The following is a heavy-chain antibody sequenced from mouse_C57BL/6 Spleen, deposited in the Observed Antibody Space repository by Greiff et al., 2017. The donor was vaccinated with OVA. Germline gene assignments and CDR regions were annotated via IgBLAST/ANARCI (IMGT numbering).Heavy chain of an antibody. V-gene: IGHV5-12*01. CDR3: ARLRGYYAIDY. CDR2: ISNGGGST. Sequence: DVKLVESGGGLVQPGGSLKLSCAASGFTFSDYYMYWVRQTPEKRLEWVAYISNGGGSTYYPDTVKGRFTISRDNAKNTLYLQMSRLKSEDTAMYYCARLRGYYAIDYWGQGTSVTVSS. CDR1: GFTFSDYY. J-gene: IGHJ4*01.